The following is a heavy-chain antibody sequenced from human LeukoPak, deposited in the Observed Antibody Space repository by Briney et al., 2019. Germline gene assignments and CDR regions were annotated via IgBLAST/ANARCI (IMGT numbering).Heavy chain of an antibody. CDR3: ARAMRSGYDY. J-gene: IGHJ4*02. V-gene: IGHV3-48*02. CDR2: ISSSSDAI. Sequence: GGSLRLSCAASGFTFSIYAMSWVRQAPGKRLEWVSYISSSSDAIYYADSVKGRFTISRDNAENSLYLQLNSLRDEDTAVYYCARAMRSGYDYWGQGTLVTVSS. D-gene: IGHD5-12*01. CDR1: GFTFSIYA.